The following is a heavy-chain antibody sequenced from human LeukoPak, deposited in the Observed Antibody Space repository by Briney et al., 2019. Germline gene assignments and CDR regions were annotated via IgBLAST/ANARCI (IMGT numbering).Heavy chain of an antibody. V-gene: IGHV5-51*01. D-gene: IGHD3-3*01. CDR3: ARGLYYDFWSGSDNGYFDY. Sequence: GESLKISCQGSGYRFTSYWIGWVRPMPGKGLEWMGIIYPGDSDTRYSPSFQGQVTISADKSISTAYLQWSSLKASDTAMYYCARGLYYDFWSGSDNGYFDYWGQGTLVTVSS. CDR1: GYRFTSYW. CDR2: IYPGDSDT. J-gene: IGHJ4*02.